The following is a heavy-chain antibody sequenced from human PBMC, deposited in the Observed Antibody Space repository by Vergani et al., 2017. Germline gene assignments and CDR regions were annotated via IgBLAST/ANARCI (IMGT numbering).Heavy chain of an antibody. Sequence: QVQLQESGPGLVKPSQTLSLTCTVSGGSISSGSYYWSWIRQPAGKGLEWIGRIYTSGSTNYNPSLKSRVTISVDTSKNQFSLKLSSVTAADTAVYYCAGGRQVGLHFQHWGQGTLVTVSS. CDR2: IYTSGST. CDR3: AGGRQVGLHFQH. V-gene: IGHV4-61*02. J-gene: IGHJ1*01. CDR1: GGSISSGSYY.